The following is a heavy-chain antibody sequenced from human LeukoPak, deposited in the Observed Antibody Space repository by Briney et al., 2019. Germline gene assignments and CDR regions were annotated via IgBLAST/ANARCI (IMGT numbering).Heavy chain of an antibody. Sequence: SETLSLTCTVSGGSISSYYWSWIRQPAGKGLEWIGRIYTSGSTNYNPSLKSRVTMSVGTSKNQFSLKLGSVTAADTAVYYCAREHYPQAFDIWGQGTMVTVSS. D-gene: IGHD3-10*01. CDR2: IYTSGST. V-gene: IGHV4-4*07. J-gene: IGHJ3*02. CDR3: AREHYPQAFDI. CDR1: GGSISSYY.